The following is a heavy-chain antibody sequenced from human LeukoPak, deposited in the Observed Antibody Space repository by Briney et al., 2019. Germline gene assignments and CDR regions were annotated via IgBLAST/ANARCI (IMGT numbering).Heavy chain of an antibody. V-gene: IGHV3-33*01. Sequence: GGSLRLSCAASGFTFSTYGMHWVRQAPGKGLEWVAVIWYDGNNKEYADSGKGRFTISRDNSKSALSLQMNRLRVADTGMYYCARVNCRSSSCYLASYFFDSWGQGTLVTVSS. D-gene: IGHD2-2*01. CDR3: ARVNCRSSSCYLASYFFDS. CDR1: GFTFSTYG. J-gene: IGHJ5*01. CDR2: IWYDGNNK.